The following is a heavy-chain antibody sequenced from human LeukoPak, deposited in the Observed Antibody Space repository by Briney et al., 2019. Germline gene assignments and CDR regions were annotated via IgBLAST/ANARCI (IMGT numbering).Heavy chain of an antibody. V-gene: IGHV1-24*01. J-gene: IGHJ3*02. CDR2: FDPEDGET. D-gene: IGHD1-26*01. CDR3: ATPYSGSYYLGAFDI. CDR1: GYTLTELS. Sequence: ASVKVSCKVSGYTLTELSMHWVRQAPGKGLEWMGGFDPEDGETIYAQKFQGRVTMTEDTSTDTAYMELSRLRSDDTAVYYCATPYSGSYYLGAFDIWGQGTMVTVSS.